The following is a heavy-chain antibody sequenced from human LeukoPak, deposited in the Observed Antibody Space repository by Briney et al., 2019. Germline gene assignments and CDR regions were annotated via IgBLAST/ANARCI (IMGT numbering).Heavy chain of an antibody. D-gene: IGHD3-3*01. J-gene: IGHJ6*02. CDR3: ARGVVYLYYSYYGMDV. Sequence: ASVTVSCKASGYSFTSYGISWVRQAPGQVLEWMRWISAYNGNTNYSQKLQGRLTMTTDTSTSTAYMELRSLRSDDTAVYYCARGVVYLYYSYYGMDVWGQGTTVTVSS. V-gene: IGHV1-18*01. CDR1: GYSFTSYG. CDR2: ISAYNGNT.